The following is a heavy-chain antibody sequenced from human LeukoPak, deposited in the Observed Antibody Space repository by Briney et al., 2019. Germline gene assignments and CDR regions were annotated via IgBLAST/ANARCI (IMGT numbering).Heavy chain of an antibody. CDR2: IYTSGST. V-gene: IGHV4-4*07. D-gene: IGHD3-10*01. CDR3: ARASLVRGAPDYYFDY. CDR1: GDSISNYY. Sequence: SETLSLTCTVSGDSISNYYWSWIRQPAGKGLEWIGRIYTSGSTNYNPSLKSRVTMSVDTSKNQFSLKLSSATAADTAVYYCARASLVRGAPDYYFDYWGQGTLVTVSS. J-gene: IGHJ4*02.